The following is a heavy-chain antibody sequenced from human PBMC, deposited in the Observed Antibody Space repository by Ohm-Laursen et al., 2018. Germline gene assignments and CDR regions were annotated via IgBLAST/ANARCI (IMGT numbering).Heavy chain of an antibody. CDR2: INWNSGDI. CDR1: GFTFGNYA. CDR3: AKDLLAAPDYYGMDV. J-gene: IGHJ6*02. Sequence: SLRLSCAASGFTFGNYAMHWVRHAPGKGLEWVATINWNSGDIGYGDSVKGRFTISRDNARSSLDLQMNSLRVEDTALYYCAKDLLAAPDYYGMDVWGQGTKVTVSS. D-gene: IGHD6-13*01. V-gene: IGHV3-9*01.